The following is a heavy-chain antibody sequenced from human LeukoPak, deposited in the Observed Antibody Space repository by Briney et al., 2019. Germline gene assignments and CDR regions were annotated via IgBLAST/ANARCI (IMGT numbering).Heavy chain of an antibody. D-gene: IGHD5-18*01. CDR2: INPSGGST. CDR3: ARENLPKRGYSCGRGVFDY. J-gene: IGHJ4*02. CDR1: GYTFTSYY. V-gene: IGHV1-46*01. Sequence: GASVKVSCKASGYTFTSYYMHWVRQAPGQGLEWMGIINPSGGSTSYAQKFQGRVTMTRDTSTSTVYMELSSLRSEDTAVYYCARENLPKRGYSCGRGVFDYWGQGTLVTVSS.